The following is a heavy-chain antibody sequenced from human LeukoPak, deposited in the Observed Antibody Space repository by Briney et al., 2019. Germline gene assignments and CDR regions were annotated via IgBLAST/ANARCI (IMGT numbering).Heavy chain of an antibody. D-gene: IGHD4-17*01. CDR3: LGTVTWPFRRRRGVDY. CDR2: INHSGST. V-gene: IGHV4-39*07. CDR1: GGSISTNTYY. Sequence: SETLSLTCTVSGGSISTNTYYWSWIRQPPGKGLEWIGEINHSGSTNYNPSLKSRVTISVDTSKNQFSLKLSSVTAADTAVYYCLGTVTWPFRRRRGVDYWGQGTLVTVSS. J-gene: IGHJ4*02.